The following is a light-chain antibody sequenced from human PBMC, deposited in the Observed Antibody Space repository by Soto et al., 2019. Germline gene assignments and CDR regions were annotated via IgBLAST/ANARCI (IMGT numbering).Light chain of an antibody. J-gene: IGLJ1*01. V-gene: IGLV2-14*03. Sequence: QSALTQPASVSGSPGQSITISCTGTSSDVGAYKYVSWYQQHPGKAPKLIIYGVSNRPSGVSNRFSGSKPGNTAFLTISGLQPEDEADYYCSSFTGTTTLDVFGTGTKVTV. CDR1: SSDVGAYKY. CDR2: GVS. CDR3: SSFTGTTTLDV.